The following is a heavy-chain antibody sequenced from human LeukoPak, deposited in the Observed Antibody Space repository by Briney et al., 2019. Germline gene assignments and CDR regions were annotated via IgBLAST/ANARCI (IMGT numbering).Heavy chain of an antibody. D-gene: IGHD1-7*01. CDR2: INPNSGGT. Sequence: GASVKVSCKASGYTFTGYYMHWVRQAPGQGLEWMGRINPNSGGTNYAQKFQGRVTMTRDTSISTAYMELSRLRSDDTAVYYCARASVTGTLHFDYWGQGTLVTVSP. J-gene: IGHJ4*02. CDR3: ARASVTGTLHFDY. CDR1: GYTFTGYY. V-gene: IGHV1-2*06.